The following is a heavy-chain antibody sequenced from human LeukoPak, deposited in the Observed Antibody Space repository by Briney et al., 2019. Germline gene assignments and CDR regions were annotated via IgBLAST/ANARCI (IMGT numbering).Heavy chain of an antibody. D-gene: IGHD2-2*01. Sequence: ASVKVSCRASGGTFSSYAISWVRQAPGQGLEWMGGIIPIFGTANYAQKFQGRVTITTDESTSTAYMELSSLRSEDTAVYYCARSVVVDYYYMDVWGKGTTVTVSS. J-gene: IGHJ6*03. CDR1: GGTFSSYA. V-gene: IGHV1-69*05. CDR3: ARSVVVDYYYMDV. CDR2: IIPIFGTA.